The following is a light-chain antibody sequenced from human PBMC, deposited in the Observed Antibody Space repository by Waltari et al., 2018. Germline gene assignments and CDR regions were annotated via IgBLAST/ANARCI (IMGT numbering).Light chain of an antibody. CDR3: QHYNTYPLT. V-gene: IGKV1-5*03. CDR1: QSLGNW. Sequence: DIQMTQSPSTLSASVGDRVTITCRASQSLGNWLAWYQQKPGKDPKLLLYVASNLESGVPSMFSGSGSGTVFTLIISSLQYDDFATYYCQHYNTYPLTFGGGTKVEI. J-gene: IGKJ4*01. CDR2: VAS.